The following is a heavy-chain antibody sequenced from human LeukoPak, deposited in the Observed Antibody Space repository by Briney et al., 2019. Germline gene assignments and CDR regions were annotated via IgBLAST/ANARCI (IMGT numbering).Heavy chain of an antibody. CDR2: ISSSDSTM. Sequence: GGSLRLSCAASGFSFSDYYMSWIRQAPGKGLEWVSYISSSDSTMHYADSVRGRFTISRDNAKKSLYLHMNSLRAEDTAVYYCARRHAGYSTSWYYFDYWGQGTLVTVSS. V-gene: IGHV3-11*01. CDR1: GFSFSDYY. D-gene: IGHD6-13*01. CDR3: ARRHAGYSTSWYYFDY. J-gene: IGHJ4*02.